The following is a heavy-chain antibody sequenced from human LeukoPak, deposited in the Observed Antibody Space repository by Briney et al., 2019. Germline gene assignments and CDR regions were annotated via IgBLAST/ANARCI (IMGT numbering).Heavy chain of an antibody. CDR1: GGSISSYY. CDR2: IYYTGAT. J-gene: IGHJ3*02. V-gene: IGHV4-59*01. CDR3: ARNRRESSKPNDAFDI. Sequence: SETLSLTCSVSGGSISSYYWSWIRQSPGKGLEWIGYIYYTGATYYNPSLESRVTVSIDTSKRQLSLELRSVTAADTAVYFCARNRRESSKPNDAFDIWGQGTMVTVSA. D-gene: IGHD4-11*01.